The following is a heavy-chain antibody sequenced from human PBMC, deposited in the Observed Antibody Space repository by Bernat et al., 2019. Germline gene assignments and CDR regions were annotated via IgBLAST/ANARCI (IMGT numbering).Heavy chain of an antibody. V-gene: IGHV1-46*01. CDR2: INPSGGST. Sequence: QVQLVQSGAEVKKPGASVKVSCKASGYTFTSYYMHWVRQAPGQGLEWMGIINPSGGSTSYAQKFQGRVTMTRDTATSTVYMELSSRRSEDTAVYYCARGDSSSYYYYYYYMDVWGKGTTVTVSS. D-gene: IGHD6-13*01. J-gene: IGHJ6*03. CDR1: GYTFTSYY. CDR3: ARGDSSSYYYYYYYMDV.